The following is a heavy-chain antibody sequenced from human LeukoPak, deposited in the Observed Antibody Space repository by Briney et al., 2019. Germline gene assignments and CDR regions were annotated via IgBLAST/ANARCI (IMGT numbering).Heavy chain of an antibody. J-gene: IGHJ6*03. CDR2: ISGSGGST. D-gene: IGHD3-22*01. V-gene: IGHV3-23*01. CDR1: GFTFSSYA. Sequence: GGSLRLSCAASGFTFSSYAMSWVRQAPGKGLEWVSAISGSGGSTYYADSVKGRFTISRDNSKNTLYLQMNSLRAEDTAVYYCAKAHYYDSSGYYGGYMDVWGKGTTVTVSS. CDR3: AKAHYYDSSGYYGGYMDV.